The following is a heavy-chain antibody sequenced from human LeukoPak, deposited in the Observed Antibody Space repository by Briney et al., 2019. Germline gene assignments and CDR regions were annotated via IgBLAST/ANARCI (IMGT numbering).Heavy chain of an antibody. J-gene: IGHJ4*02. CDR2: INHSGST. Sequence: SETLSLTCAVYGGSFSAYYWSWIRQPPGKGLEWIGEINHSGSTNYNPSLKSRVVISVDTSKNQFSLNMNSVTAADTAVYYCASLPRVTFFDSGGKGTLFTVSP. D-gene: IGHD2-21*02. CDR3: ASLPRVTFFDS. CDR1: GGSFSAYY. V-gene: IGHV4-34*01.